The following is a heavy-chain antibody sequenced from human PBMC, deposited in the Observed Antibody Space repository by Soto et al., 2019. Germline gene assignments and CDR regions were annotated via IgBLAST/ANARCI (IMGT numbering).Heavy chain of an antibody. Sequence: EVQLLESGGGLVQPGGSLRLSCAASGFTFSSYAMSWVRQAPGKGLEWVSAISGSGGSTYYADSVKGRFTISRDNSKNTLYLQMNSLRAEDTAVYYCAKGGRRPAAIAGGFDPWGQGTLVTVSS. J-gene: IGHJ5*02. CDR2: ISGSGGST. D-gene: IGHD2-2*01. V-gene: IGHV3-23*01. CDR1: GFTFSSYA. CDR3: AKGGRRPAAIAGGFDP.